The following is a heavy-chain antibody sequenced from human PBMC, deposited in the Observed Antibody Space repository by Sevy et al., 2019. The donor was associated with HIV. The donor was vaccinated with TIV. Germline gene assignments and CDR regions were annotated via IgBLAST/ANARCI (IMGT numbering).Heavy chain of an antibody. Sequence: GGSLRLSCAASGFTFSSYWMSWVRQAPGKGLEWVANIKQDGSEKYYVDSVKGRFTISRDNGKNSLYLQMNSLRAEDTAVYYWARGGGRIAARGYYYGMDVWGQGTTVTVSS. CDR3: ARGGGRIAARGYYYGMDV. CDR2: IKQDGSEK. V-gene: IGHV3-7*03. D-gene: IGHD6-6*01. CDR1: GFTFSSYW. J-gene: IGHJ6*02.